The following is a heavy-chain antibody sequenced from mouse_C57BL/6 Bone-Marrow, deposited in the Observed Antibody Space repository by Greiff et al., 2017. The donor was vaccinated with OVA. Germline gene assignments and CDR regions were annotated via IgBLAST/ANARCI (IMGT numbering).Heavy chain of an antibody. J-gene: IGHJ2*01. CDR2: ISYDGSN. V-gene: IGHV3-6*01. Sequence: DVQLQESGPGLVKPSQSLSLTCSVTGYSITSGYYWNWIRQFPGNKLEWMGYISYDGSNNYNPSLKNRISITRDTSKNQFFLKLNSVTTEDTATYYCASQYYSLVDYWGQGTTLTVSS. D-gene: IGHD2-12*01. CDR1: GYSITSGYY. CDR3: ASQYYSLVDY.